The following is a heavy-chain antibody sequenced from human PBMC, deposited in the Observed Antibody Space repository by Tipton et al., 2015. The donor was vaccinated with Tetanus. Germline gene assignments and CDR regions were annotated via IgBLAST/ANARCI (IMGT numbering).Heavy chain of an antibody. J-gene: IGHJ5*01. CDR1: GFSFRDFG. CDR2: ISYSSTSI. Sequence: GSLRLSCAGSGFSFRDFGMNWVRQAPGKGLEWISYISYSSTSIYYAGSVKGRFAVSRDNAKSSLYLQMSTLRDDDTAVYYCARRGEARANWFDSWGHGTQVTVSS. D-gene: IGHD2-21*01. CDR3: ARRGEARANWFDS. V-gene: IGHV3-48*02.